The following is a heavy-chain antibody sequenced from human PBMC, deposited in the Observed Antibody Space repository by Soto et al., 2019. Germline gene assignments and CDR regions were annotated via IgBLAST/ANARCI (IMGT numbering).Heavy chain of an antibody. CDR2: ISAYNGDT. CDR1: GYTFKNYG. D-gene: IGHD3-9*01. CDR3: VLGGLETGYYRDMDY. Sequence: QVHRGQSGAEVKKPGASGKASSKASGYTFKNYGIIWLRQAPGRGLEGVAWISAYNGDTSYAQHFQGRVTVTTETLTNTAYMELRSLRPDDTAVYFCVLGGLETGYYRDMDYWGQGTLVSVSS. V-gene: IGHV1-18*04. J-gene: IGHJ4*02.